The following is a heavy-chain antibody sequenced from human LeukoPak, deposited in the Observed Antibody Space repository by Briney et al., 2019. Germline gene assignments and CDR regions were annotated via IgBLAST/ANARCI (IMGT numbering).Heavy chain of an antibody. CDR1: GYTLTRHY. D-gene: IGHD1-26*01. J-gene: IGHJ4*02. Sequence: ASVKVSCKASGYTLTRHYMHWVRQAPGQGLEWMGIINPGDGSTNYAQKFQGRVTMTRDTSTSTVYMELSSLRSEDTAVYYCASEVGTTDYWGQGTLVTVSS. CDR3: ASEVGTTDY. CDR2: INPGDGST. V-gene: IGHV1-46*01.